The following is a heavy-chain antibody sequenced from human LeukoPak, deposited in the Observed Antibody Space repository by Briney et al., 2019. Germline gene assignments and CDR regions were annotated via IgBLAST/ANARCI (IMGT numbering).Heavy chain of an antibody. CDR2: ITYNSGTI. J-gene: IGHJ1*01. Sequence: PGGSLRLSCAASGFTFRSYAMQWVRQAPGKGLEWVSYITYNSGTIFYADSVKGRFTISRDNAKDSLYLQMSSLRDEDTAVYYCAKDEGVSYCAGDCYSGFQHWGQGTLVTVSS. V-gene: IGHV3-48*02. CDR1: GFTFRSYA. D-gene: IGHD2-21*02. CDR3: AKDEGVSYCAGDCYSGFQH.